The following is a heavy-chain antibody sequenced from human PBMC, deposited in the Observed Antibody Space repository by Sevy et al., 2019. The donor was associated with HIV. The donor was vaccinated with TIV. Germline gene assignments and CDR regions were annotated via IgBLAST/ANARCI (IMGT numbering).Heavy chain of an antibody. CDR1: GFTFNKAW. CDR2: IKSKTDGATR. J-gene: IGHJ4*02. V-gene: IGHV3-15*01. CDR3: ASVVGPSDFDY. Sequence: GGSLRLSCVASGFTFNKAWMSWVRQAPGKGLEWVGRIKSKTDGATRDLAAPVKGRIIISRDDSKNTLYLQISNLKIEDTGVYFSASVVGPSDFDYWGQGTLVSDSS.